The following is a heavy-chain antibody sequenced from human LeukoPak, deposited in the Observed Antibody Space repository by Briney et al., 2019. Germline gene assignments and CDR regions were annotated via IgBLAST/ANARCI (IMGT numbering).Heavy chain of an antibody. Sequence: PGGSLRLSCAASGFTFSSYGMSWVRQAPGKGLEWVSYISSSGSTIYYADSVKGRFTISRDNAKNSLYLQMNSLRAEDTAVYYCARDEPHYYDSSGYGLWAFDIWGQGTMVTVSS. CDR2: ISSSGSTI. CDR3: ARDEPHYYDSSGYGLWAFDI. J-gene: IGHJ3*02. CDR1: GFTFSSYG. D-gene: IGHD3-22*01. V-gene: IGHV3-48*04.